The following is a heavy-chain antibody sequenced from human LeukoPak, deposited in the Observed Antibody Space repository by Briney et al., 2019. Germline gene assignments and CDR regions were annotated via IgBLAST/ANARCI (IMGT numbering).Heavy chain of an antibody. D-gene: IGHD2-2*01. CDR2: IIPIFGTA. CDR1: GGTFSSYA. J-gene: IGHJ4*02. V-gene: IGHV1-69*05. Sequence: GASVKVSCKASGGTFSSYAISWVRQAPGQGLEWMGGIIPIFGTANYAQKFQGRVTITTDESTSTAYMELSSLRSEDTAVYYCARGPFGYCSSTSCYIRYFDYWGQGTLVTVSS. CDR3: ARGPFGYCSSTSCYIRYFDY.